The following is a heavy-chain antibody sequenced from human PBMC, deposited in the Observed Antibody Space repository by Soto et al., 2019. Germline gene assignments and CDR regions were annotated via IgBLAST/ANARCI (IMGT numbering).Heavy chain of an antibody. CDR2: IRSKANNYAT. CDR3: ASDTARVYYGLDV. V-gene: IGHV3-73*02. CDR1: GFTFSGSA. D-gene: IGHD5-18*01. Sequence: EVQLVESGGGLVQPGWSLKLSCAASGFTFSGSAMHWVRKASGKGLEWVGRIRSKANNYATASAASVERRFTISRDDSKNTAHLQMNSLKTEDTAVYYCASDTARVYYGLDVWGLGTTVTVSS. J-gene: IGHJ6*02.